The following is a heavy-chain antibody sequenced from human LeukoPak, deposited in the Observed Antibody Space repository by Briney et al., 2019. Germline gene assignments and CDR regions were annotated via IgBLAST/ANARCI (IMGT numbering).Heavy chain of an antibody. J-gene: IGHJ4*02. V-gene: IGHV3-21*05. D-gene: IGHD3-9*01. CDR2: ISSSSSYI. CDR3: AREPPRYYDILTGSYPFGYFDY. CDR1: GFTFSRYE. Sequence: GGSLRLSCAASGFTFSRYEMNWVRQAPGKGLEWVSYISSSSSYIYYADSVKGRFTISRDNAKNSLYLQMNSLRAEDTAVYYCAREPPRYYDILTGSYPFGYFDYWGQGTLVTVSS.